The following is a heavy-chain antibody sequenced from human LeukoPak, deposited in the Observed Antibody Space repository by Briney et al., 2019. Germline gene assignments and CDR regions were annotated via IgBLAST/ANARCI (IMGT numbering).Heavy chain of an antibody. D-gene: IGHD6-19*01. Sequence: GGSLRLSCAASGITFSSHTMNWVRQAPGKGLEWVSSISSSGSYIYYADSVKGRFTISRENAKNSLYLQMNSLRAEDTAVYYCARVWYSSGWYYDYWGQGTLVTVSS. CDR1: GITFSSHT. J-gene: IGHJ4*02. V-gene: IGHV3-21*01. CDR3: ARVWYSSGWYYDY. CDR2: ISSSGSYI.